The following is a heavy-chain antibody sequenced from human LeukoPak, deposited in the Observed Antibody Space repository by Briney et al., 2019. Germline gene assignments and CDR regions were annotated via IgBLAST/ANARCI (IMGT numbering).Heavy chain of an antibody. J-gene: IGHJ4*02. CDR3: ARDYGDYFFDY. CDR2: IYYSGST. Sequence: PSETLSLTCTVSGGSISIYYWSWIRQHPGKGLEWIGYIYYSGSTYYNPSLKSRVTISVDTSKNQFSLKLSSVTAADTAVYYCARDYGDYFFDYWGQGTLVTVSS. CDR1: GGSISIYY. V-gene: IGHV4-59*06. D-gene: IGHD4-17*01.